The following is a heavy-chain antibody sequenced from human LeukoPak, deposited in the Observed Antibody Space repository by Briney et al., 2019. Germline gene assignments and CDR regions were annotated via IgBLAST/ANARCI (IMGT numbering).Heavy chain of an antibody. CDR3: ARDYYDSSGMYYFDY. J-gene: IGHJ4*02. CDR1: GGTFSSYA. D-gene: IGHD3-22*01. V-gene: IGHV1-69*05. CDR2: IIPIFGTA. Sequence: PSVNVSLKGSGGTFSSYAISWVRQAPGQGLEWMGGIIPIFGTANYAQKVQGKGTITTDEYTSTDYMALSILRSEDTAVYYCARDYYDSSGMYYFDYWGQGTLVTVSS.